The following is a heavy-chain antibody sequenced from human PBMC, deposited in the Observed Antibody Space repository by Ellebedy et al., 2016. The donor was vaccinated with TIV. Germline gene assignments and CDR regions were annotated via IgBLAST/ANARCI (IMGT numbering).Heavy chain of an antibody. CDR2: IKEDGSST. CDR1: GFIFSNHG. J-gene: IGHJ4*02. Sequence: PGGSLRLSCAGSGFIFSNHGMSWVRQGPGKGAEWVVNIKEDGSSTYDADSVKGRFTISRDNAKNSLYVQLNHLKAEDTAMYYCARWQLEGGTYYYLEQWGQGTLVTVSS. D-gene: IGHD3-10*01. CDR3: ARWQLEGGTYYYLEQ. V-gene: IGHV3-7*01.